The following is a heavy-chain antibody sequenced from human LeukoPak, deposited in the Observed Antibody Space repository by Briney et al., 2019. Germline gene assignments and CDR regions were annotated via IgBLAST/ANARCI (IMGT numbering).Heavy chain of an antibody. CDR2: IYYSGST. D-gene: IGHD3-22*01. Sequence: TSETLSLTCTVSGGSISSYYWSWIRQPPGKGLEWIGYIYYSGSTNYNPSLKSRVTISVDTSKNQFSLKLSSVTAADTAVYYCASGRPYYYDSSGSTIDYWGQGTLVTVSS. V-gene: IGHV4-59*01. CDR1: GGSISSYY. J-gene: IGHJ4*02. CDR3: ASGRPYYYDSSGSTIDY.